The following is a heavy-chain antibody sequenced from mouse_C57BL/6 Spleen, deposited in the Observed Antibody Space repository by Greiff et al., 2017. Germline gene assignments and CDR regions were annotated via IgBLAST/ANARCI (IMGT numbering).Heavy chain of an antibody. Sequence: QVQLQQPGAELVKPGASVKLSCKASGYTFTSYWMHWVKQRPGQGLEWIGMIHPNSGSTNYNEKFKSKATLTVDKSSSTAYMQLSSLTSEDSAVYYCARSHYGGAMDYWGQGTSVTVSS. CDR3: ARSHYGGAMDY. D-gene: IGHD1-1*02. CDR1: GYTFTSYW. V-gene: IGHV1-64*01. J-gene: IGHJ4*01. CDR2: IHPNSGST.